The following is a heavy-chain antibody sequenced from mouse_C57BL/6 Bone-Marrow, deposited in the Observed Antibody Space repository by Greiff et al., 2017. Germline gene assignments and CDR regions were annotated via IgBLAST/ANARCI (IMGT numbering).Heavy chain of an antibody. CDR2: IYPGNSDT. CDR3: TRREDYDVGAWFAY. J-gene: IGHJ3*01. V-gene: IGHV1-5*01. D-gene: IGHD2-4*01. Sequence: VQLQQSGTVLARPGASVKMSCKTSGYTFTSYWMHWVKQRPGQGLAWIGAIYPGNSDTSYNQKFKGKAKLTAVTSASTAYMELSSLTNEDSAVYYCTRREDYDVGAWFAYWGQGTLVTVSA. CDR1: GYTFTSYW.